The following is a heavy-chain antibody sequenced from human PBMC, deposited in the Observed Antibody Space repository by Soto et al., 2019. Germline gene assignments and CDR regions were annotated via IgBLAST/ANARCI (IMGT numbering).Heavy chain of an antibody. CDR2: IYYSGST. D-gene: IGHD3-10*01. CDR1: GGSISSGGYY. CDR3: ARDGEVYYYGMDG. V-gene: IGHV4-31*03. J-gene: IGHJ6*02. Sequence: SETLSLTCTVSGGSISSGGYYWSWIRQHPGKGLEWIGYIYYSGSTYYNPSLKSRVTISVDTSKNQFSLKLSSVTAADTAVYYCARDGEVYYYGMDGWGQGTTVTVSS.